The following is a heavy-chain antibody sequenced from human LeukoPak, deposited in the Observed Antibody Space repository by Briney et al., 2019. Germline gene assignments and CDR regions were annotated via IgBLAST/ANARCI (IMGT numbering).Heavy chain of an antibody. CDR3: ARDTLLWFGELLGSFDP. D-gene: IGHD3-10*01. J-gene: IGHJ5*02. Sequence: PGGSLRLSCAASGFTFSSYWMSWVRQAPGKGLEWVANIKQDGSEKYYVDSVKGRFTISRDNAKNSLYLQMNSLRAEDTAVYYCARDTLLWFGELLGSFDPWGQGTLVTVSS. CDR2: IKQDGSEK. V-gene: IGHV3-7*01. CDR1: GFTFSSYW.